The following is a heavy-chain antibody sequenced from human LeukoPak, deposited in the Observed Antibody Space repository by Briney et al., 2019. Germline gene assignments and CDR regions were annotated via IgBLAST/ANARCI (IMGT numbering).Heavy chain of an antibody. CDR3: ARRASGQQLDYFDY. V-gene: IGHV4-39*01. Sequence: PSETLSLTCTVSGGSISSSSYYWGWIRQPPGKGLEWIGSIYYSGSTYYNPSLKSRVTISVDTSKNQFSLKLSSVTAADTAVYYCARRASGQQLDYFDYWGQGTLVIVSS. CDR2: IYYSGST. J-gene: IGHJ4*02. CDR1: GGSISSSSYY. D-gene: IGHD6-13*01.